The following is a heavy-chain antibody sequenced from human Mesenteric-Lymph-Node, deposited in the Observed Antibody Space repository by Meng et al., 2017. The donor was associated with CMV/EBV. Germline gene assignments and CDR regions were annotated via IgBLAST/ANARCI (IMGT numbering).Heavy chain of an antibody. V-gene: IGHV3-66*02. Sequence: GESLKISCAASGFTVSSNYMSWVHQAPGKGLEWVSVIYSGGSTYYADSVKGRFTISRDNSKNTLYLQMNSLRAEDTAVYYCARDGDSSSSLNYYYYYGMDVWGQGTTVTVSS. J-gene: IGHJ6*02. CDR3: ARDGDSSSSLNYYYYYGMDV. CDR2: IYSGGST. D-gene: IGHD6-6*01. CDR1: GFTVSSNY.